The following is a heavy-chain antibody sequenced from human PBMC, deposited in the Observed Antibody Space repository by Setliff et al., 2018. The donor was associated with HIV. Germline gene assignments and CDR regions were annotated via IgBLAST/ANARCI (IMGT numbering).Heavy chain of an antibody. CDR2: IITIYGTP. J-gene: IGHJ5*02. V-gene: IGHV1-69*13. CDR1: GGTFSSYA. Sequence: SVKVSCKASGGTFSSYAITWVRQAPGQGPGWMGGIITIYGTPNYAQRFQGRVTITADESTSTAYMDLSSLTSDDTSVYYCETSPRGTYYAILSGRARGWFDPWGQGTLVTVSS. CDR3: ETSPRGTYYAILSGRARGWFDP. D-gene: IGHD3-9*01.